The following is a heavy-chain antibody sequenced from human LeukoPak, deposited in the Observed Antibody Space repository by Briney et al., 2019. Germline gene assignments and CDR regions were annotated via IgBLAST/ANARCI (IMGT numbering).Heavy chain of an antibody. CDR1: GGSFSGYY. J-gene: IGHJ4*02. D-gene: IGHD3-22*01. CDR2: INHSGST. V-gene: IGHV4-34*01. Sequence: SETLSLTCAVYGGSFSGYYWSWIRQPPGKGLEWIGEINHSGSTNYHPSLKSRVTISVDTSKNQFSLKLSSVTAADTAVYYCAKGPTDDSSGYYEAYWGQGTLVTVSS. CDR3: AKGPTDDSSGYYEAY.